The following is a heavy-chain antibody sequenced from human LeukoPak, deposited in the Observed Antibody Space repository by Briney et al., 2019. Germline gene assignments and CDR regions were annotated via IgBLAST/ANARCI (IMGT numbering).Heavy chain of an antibody. D-gene: IGHD3-3*01. CDR2: IIPIFGTA. CDR3: ARESETTIFGVVITPASAFDI. Sequence: AASVKVSCKASGYTFTGYYMHWVRQAPGQGLEWMGGIIPIFGTANYAQKFQGRVTITADESTSTAYMELSSLRSEDTAVYYCARESETTIFGVVITPASAFDIWGQGTMVTVSS. CDR1: GYTFTGYY. J-gene: IGHJ3*02. V-gene: IGHV1-69*13.